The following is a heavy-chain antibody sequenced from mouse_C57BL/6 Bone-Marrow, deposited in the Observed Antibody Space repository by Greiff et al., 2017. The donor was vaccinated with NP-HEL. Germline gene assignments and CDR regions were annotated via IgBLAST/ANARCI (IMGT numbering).Heavy chain of an antibody. Sequence: QVQLQQSGPGLVQPSQSLSITCTVSGFSFTSYGVHWVRQSPGTGLEWLGVIWSGGSTDYNAAFISSLSLSKDNSKSQVFFKMNSLQADDTAIYYCARNKARYFDVWGTGTTVTVSS. CDR1: GFSFTSYG. J-gene: IGHJ1*03. CDR3: ARNKARYFDV. CDR2: IWSGGST. V-gene: IGHV2-2*01.